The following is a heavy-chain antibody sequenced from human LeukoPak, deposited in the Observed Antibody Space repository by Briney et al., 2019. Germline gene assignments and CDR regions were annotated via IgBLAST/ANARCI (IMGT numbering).Heavy chain of an antibody. Sequence: ASVKVSCKASGYTFTSYYMDWVRQAPGQGLEWMGIINPSGGSTSYAQKFQGRVTMTRDTSTSTVYMELSSLRSEDTAVYYCARSYGSGSYKGANDYWGQGTLVTVFS. CDR1: GYTFTSYY. CDR2: INPSGGST. V-gene: IGHV1-46*01. J-gene: IGHJ4*02. D-gene: IGHD3-10*01. CDR3: ARSYGSGSYKGANDY.